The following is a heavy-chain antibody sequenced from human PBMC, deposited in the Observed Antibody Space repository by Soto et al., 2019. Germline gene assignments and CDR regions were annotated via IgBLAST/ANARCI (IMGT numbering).Heavy chain of an antibody. J-gene: IGHJ6*02. Sequence: EVQLLESGGGLVQPGGSLRLSCAASGFTFSSYAMSWVRQAPGKGLEWVSAISGSGGSTYYADSVKGRFTISRDNSKNTLYMQMNSLRAEDTAVYYCANGQFDGGIPAAMVTAYYYYYGMDVWGQGTTVTVSS. CDR3: ANGQFDGGIPAAMVTAYYYYYGMDV. D-gene: IGHD2-2*01. V-gene: IGHV3-23*01. CDR1: GFTFSSYA. CDR2: ISGSGGST.